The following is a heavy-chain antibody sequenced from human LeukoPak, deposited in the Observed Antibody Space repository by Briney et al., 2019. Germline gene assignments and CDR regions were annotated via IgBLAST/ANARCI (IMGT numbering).Heavy chain of an antibody. Sequence: ASVTVSCKASGYTFTSYGISWVRQGPGQGIEWVGWSSAYNGNTNYAQKLQGRVTMTTHTYTSIAYMELRSLRSDDTAVYYCARCSSTSCYWANNWFDPWGQGTLVTVSS. CDR1: GYTFTSYG. J-gene: IGHJ5*02. D-gene: IGHD2-2*01. CDR2: SSAYNGNT. V-gene: IGHV1-18*01. CDR3: ARCSSTSCYWANNWFDP.